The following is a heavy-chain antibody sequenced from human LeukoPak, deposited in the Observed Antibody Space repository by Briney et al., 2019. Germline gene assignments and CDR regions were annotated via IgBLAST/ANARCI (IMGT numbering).Heavy chain of an antibody. CDR3: ASLKGSGSYPLYYYYYMDV. CDR1: GFTLSSYW. Sequence: GGSLRLSCAASGFTLSSYWMSWVRQAPGKGLEWVSSISSSSSYIYYADSVKGRFTISRDNAKNSLYLQMNSLRAEDTAVYYCASLKGSGSYPLYYYYYMDVWGKGTTVTISS. CDR2: ISSSSSYI. J-gene: IGHJ6*03. V-gene: IGHV3-21*01. D-gene: IGHD3-10*01.